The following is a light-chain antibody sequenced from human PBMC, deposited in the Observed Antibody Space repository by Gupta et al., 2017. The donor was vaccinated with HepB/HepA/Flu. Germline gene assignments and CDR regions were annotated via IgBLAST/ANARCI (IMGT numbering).Light chain of an antibody. Sequence: DIQMTQSPSTLSASVGDRVTITCRASQGISSWLAWYQQKPGKAPKLLIYQASSLETGVPSRFSGSGSGTEFILTITSLQPDEFASYYCQEDKSTMFTFGHGTKVDFK. V-gene: IGKV1-5*03. CDR1: QGISSW. CDR2: QAS. CDR3: QEDKSTMFT. J-gene: IGKJ3*01.